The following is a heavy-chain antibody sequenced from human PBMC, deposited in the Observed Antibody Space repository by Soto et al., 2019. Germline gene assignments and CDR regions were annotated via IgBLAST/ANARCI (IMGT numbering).Heavy chain of an antibody. D-gene: IGHD6-19*01. CDR3: ARPYSSGWYGDLDY. V-gene: IGHV3-30-3*01. Sequence: QVQLVESGGGVVQPGRSLRLSCTASGFTFSSYATHWVRQAPGKGLEWVAAISYDGSNKYYADSVKGRFTISRDNSKNTMYLQMNSLRVEDTAVYYCARPYSSGWYGDLDYWGQGTLVTVSS. CDR2: ISYDGSNK. J-gene: IGHJ4*02. CDR1: GFTFSSYA.